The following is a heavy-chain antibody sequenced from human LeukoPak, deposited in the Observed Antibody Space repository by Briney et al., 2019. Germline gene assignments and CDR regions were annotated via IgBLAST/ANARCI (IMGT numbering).Heavy chain of an antibody. CDR3: AKQGIVGNYRVGNWFDP. Sequence: GGSLRLSCAASGFTFNTYGMHWVRQAPGKGLEWVAVIWYEGTNKYYADSVKGRFSIPRDNSKNTLYLQMDNLRAEDTAVYYCAKQGIVGNYRVGNWFDPWGQGTLVTVSS. V-gene: IGHV3-33*06. CDR2: IWYEGTNK. J-gene: IGHJ5*02. D-gene: IGHD1-7*01. CDR1: GFTFNTYG.